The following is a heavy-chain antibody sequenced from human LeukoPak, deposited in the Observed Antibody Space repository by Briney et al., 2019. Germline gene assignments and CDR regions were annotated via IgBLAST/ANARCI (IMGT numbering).Heavy chain of an antibody. J-gene: IGHJ4*02. D-gene: IGHD6-19*01. CDR1: EFTFSTYG. V-gene: IGHV3-30*18. CDR2: ISYDGSYK. Sequence: GGSLRLSCAASEFTFSTYGMHWVRQAPGKGLEWVAVISYDGSYKFYADSVKGRFTISRDNSKSTLYLQMNSLRAEDTAVYYCAKAGYSSGWRNFDYWGQGTLVTVSS. CDR3: AKAGYSSGWRNFDY.